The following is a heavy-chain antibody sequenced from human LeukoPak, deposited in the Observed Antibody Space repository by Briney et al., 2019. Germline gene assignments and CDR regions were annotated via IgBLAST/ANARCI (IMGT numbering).Heavy chain of an antibody. J-gene: IGHJ4*02. CDR1: GFTFSSNS. V-gene: IGHV3-53*01. CDR2: IYSGGNT. D-gene: IGHD4-17*01. Sequence: PGGSLRLSCTVSGFTFSSNSMSWVRQAPGKGLEWVSFIYSGGNTHYSDSVKGRFTISRGNSKNTLYLQMNSLRADDTAVYYCARRAGEYSHPYDYWGQGTLVTVSS. CDR3: ARRAGEYSHPYDY.